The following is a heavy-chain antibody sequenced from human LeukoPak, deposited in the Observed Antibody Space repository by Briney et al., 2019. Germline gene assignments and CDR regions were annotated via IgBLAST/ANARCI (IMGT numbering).Heavy chain of an antibody. D-gene: IGHD6-6*01. CDR3: ARHRAYSSSSPFDY. CDR1: GGSISSLY. Sequence: SETLSLTCSVSGGSISSLYWSWIRQPPGKGLEWIGYIYYTGSTNYNPSLKSRVTMFVDMSKDQFSLRLSSVTAADTAVYYCARHRAYSSSSPFDYWGQGTLVTGSS. V-gene: IGHV4-59*08. J-gene: IGHJ4*02. CDR2: IYYTGST.